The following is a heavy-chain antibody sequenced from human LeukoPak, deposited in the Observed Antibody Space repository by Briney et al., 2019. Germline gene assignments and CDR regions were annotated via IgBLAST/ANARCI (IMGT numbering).Heavy chain of an antibody. V-gene: IGHV3-23*01. D-gene: IGHD3-10*01. Sequence: PGGSLRLSCEASGFNFNDYEMMWFRQAPGKGLEWVSTISGSGDYTYYADSVKGRFTISRDNSKNTLYLQMNSLRAEDTAVYYCAKVTYGSGTYGAFDSWGQGTLVTVSS. J-gene: IGHJ4*02. CDR1: GFNFNDYE. CDR2: ISGSGDYT. CDR3: AKVTYGSGTYGAFDS.